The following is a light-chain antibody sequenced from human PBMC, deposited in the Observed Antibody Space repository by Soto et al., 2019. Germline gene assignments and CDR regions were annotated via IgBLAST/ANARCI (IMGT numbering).Light chain of an antibody. CDR2: VAS. J-gene: IGKJ5*01. CDR3: QQLNSYPIT. V-gene: IGKV1-9*01. Sequence: DIQLTQSPSFLSASVGDRVTITCRASQGISSHLAWYQQQPGKAPKLLLYVASTLQSGVPSRFSGSGSGTEFALTISGRQPEDFASYYCQQLNSYPITFGQGTRLE. CDR1: QGISSH.